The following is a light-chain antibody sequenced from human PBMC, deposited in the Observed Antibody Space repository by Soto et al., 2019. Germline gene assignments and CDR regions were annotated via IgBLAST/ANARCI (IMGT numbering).Light chain of an antibody. V-gene: IGLV2-14*03. Sequence: QSALTQPASVSGSPGQSITISCTGTSSDVGGYNYVSWYQHHPGKAPRLMIYDVSHRPSGVSDRFSASKSGNTASLTISGLLADEEADYYCSSYTSISTYVFGTGTKVTV. CDR1: SSDVGGYNY. CDR2: DVS. CDR3: SSYTSISTYV. J-gene: IGLJ1*01.